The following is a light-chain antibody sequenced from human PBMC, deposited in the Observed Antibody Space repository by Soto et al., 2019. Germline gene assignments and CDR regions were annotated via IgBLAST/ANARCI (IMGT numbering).Light chain of an antibody. CDR2: GAS. J-gene: IGKJ1*01. CDR3: QHYGNSLPWT. Sequence: EIVLTQFPGTLSLSPGERATLSCRASQSITSSNLAWYQQKPGQAPRLIIYGASNRATGIPDRFSGSGSGTDFTLTISRLEPEDFAVYFCQHYGNSLPWTFGQGTKVDSK. CDR1: QSITSSN. V-gene: IGKV3-20*01.